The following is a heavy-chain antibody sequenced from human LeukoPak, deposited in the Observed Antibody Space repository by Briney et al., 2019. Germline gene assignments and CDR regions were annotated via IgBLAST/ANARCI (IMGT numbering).Heavy chain of an antibody. CDR2: IYYSGST. D-gene: IGHD3-10*01. Sequence: SETLSLTCTVSGGSISSSSYYWGWIRQPPGKGLEWIGSIYYSGSTYYNPSLKSRVTISVDTSKNQFSLKLSSVTDADTAVYYCAIHYYGSGSYYNWGQGTLVTVSS. CDR1: GGSISSSSYY. J-gene: IGHJ4*02. CDR3: AIHYYGSGSYYN. V-gene: IGHV4-39*01.